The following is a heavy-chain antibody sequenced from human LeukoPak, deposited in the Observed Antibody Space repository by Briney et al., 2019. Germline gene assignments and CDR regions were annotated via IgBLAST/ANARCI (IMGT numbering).Heavy chain of an antibody. CDR1: GFTFSSHW. CDR2: IKQDGSEK. CDR3: ARDLWVTGTTGPDY. Sequence: GGSLRLSCEASGFTFSSHWVIWVRQAPGNGLDWVANIKQDGSEKYYVDSVKGRFTISRDNAKNSLYLQMNSLRAEDTAVYYCARDLWVTGTTGPDYWGQGTLVTVSS. D-gene: IGHD1-7*01. J-gene: IGHJ4*02. V-gene: IGHV3-7*01.